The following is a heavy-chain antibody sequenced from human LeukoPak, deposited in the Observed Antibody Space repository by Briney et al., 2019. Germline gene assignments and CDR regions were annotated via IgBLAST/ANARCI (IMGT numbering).Heavy chain of an antibody. CDR1: GGSISCNY. Sequence: SENLSLTCTVSGGSISCNYWSWIRQPPGKGLEWIGYIYYSGSTNYNPSLKSRVTISVDTSKNQFSLKLSSVTAADTAVYYCARETPPFLVDWGQGTLVTVSS. V-gene: IGHV4-59*01. J-gene: IGHJ4*02. D-gene: IGHD2-15*01. CDR3: ARETPPFLVD. CDR2: IYYSGST.